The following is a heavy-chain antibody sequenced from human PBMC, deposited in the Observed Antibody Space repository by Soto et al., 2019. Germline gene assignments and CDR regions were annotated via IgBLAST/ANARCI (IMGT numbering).Heavy chain of an antibody. D-gene: IGHD5-12*01. CDR1: GGSISTSNW. Sequence: SETLSLTCAVSGGSISTSNWWSWVRQPPGKGLEWIGEIHHSESTNYNPSLKSRVTISVDKSNNQFSLKLRSVTAADTAVYYCAREAPRIVATTESWFDPWGQGTLVTVSS. CDR3: AREAPRIVATTESWFDP. CDR2: IHHSEST. V-gene: IGHV4-4*02. J-gene: IGHJ5*02.